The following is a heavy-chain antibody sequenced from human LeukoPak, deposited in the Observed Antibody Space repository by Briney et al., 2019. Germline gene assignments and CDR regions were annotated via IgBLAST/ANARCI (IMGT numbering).Heavy chain of an antibody. V-gene: IGHV5-51*01. Sequence: GESLKISCKGSGYTFTSYWIGWVRQMPGKGLEWMGIIYPGDSDTRYSPSFQGQVTISADKSISTAYLQWSSLKASDTAMYYCARLRGYCSSTSCPKGWFDPWAREPWSPSPQ. D-gene: IGHD2-2*01. CDR1: GYTFTSYW. J-gene: IGHJ5*02. CDR3: ARLRGYCSSTSCPKGWFDP. CDR2: IYPGDSDT.